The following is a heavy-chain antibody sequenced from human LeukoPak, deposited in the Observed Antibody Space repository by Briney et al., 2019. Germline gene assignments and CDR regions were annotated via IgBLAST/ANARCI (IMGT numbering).Heavy chain of an antibody. V-gene: IGHV5-51*01. CDR1: GYSFTSYW. CDR2: IYPGDSDT. D-gene: IGHD6-13*01. CDR3: ASSESRIAAAATV. Sequence: GESLKISCKGSGYSFTSYWIGWVRHMPVKGLEWMGIIYPGDSDTRYSPSFQGQVTISADKSISTAYLQWSSLKASDTAMYYCASSESRIAAAATVWGQGTLVTVSS. J-gene: IGHJ4*02.